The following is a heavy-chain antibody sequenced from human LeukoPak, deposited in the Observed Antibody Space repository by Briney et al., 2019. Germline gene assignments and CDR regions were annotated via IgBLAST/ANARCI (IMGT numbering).Heavy chain of an antibody. CDR1: GFTFTSYA. CDR3: AKGPVVVVAATLDY. Sequence: GGSLRLSCAASGFTFTSYAMSWVRQAPGKGLEWVSAISGSGGSTYYADSVKGRFTISRDNSKNTLYLQMNSLRAEDTAVYYCAKGPVVVVAATLDYWGQGTLVTVSS. J-gene: IGHJ4*02. CDR2: ISGSGGST. V-gene: IGHV3-23*01. D-gene: IGHD2-15*01.